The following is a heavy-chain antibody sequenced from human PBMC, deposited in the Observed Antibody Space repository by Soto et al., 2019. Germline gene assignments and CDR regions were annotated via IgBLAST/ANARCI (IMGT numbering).Heavy chain of an antibody. Sequence: GGSLRLSCAASGFTFGEYSMHWVRQALGKGLEWVSLFSWDGSSSYYGDSVKGRFTTSRDNSKNSLYLQMSDLRPEDTAVYYCAKAVGGYYYGLDVWGQGTTVTVSS. CDR3: AKAVGGYYYGLDV. J-gene: IGHJ6*02. D-gene: IGHD3-16*01. V-gene: IGHV3-43*01. CDR2: FSWDGSSS. CDR1: GFTFGEYS.